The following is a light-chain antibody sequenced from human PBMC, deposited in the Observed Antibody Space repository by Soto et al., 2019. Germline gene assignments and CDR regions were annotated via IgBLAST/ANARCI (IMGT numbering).Light chain of an antibody. CDR2: ATS. CDR3: QKYNSAPWT. V-gene: IGKV1-27*01. J-gene: IGKJ1*01. Sequence: DIQMTQSRSSLSASVGDRVTITCRASQGISNYLTWYQQKPGKVPKLLIYATSTLQSGVPSRFSGSGSGTDFTLTISSLQPEDVATYYCQKYNSAPWTFGQGTKVEIK. CDR1: QGISNY.